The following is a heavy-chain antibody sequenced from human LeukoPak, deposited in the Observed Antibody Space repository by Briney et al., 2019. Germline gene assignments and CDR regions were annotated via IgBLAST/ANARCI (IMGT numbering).Heavy chain of an antibody. CDR1: GFTFSTYA. V-gene: IGHV3-23*01. Sequence: TGGSLRLSCAASGFTFSTYAMSWVRQAPGKGLEWVSAISGGGGITYYADSVKGRFTISGDNSKNTLYLQMNSLRAEDTAVYYCAKGGGSSWYSAFDIWGQGTMVTVSS. CDR2: ISGGGGIT. D-gene: IGHD6-13*01. J-gene: IGHJ3*02. CDR3: AKGGGSSWYSAFDI.